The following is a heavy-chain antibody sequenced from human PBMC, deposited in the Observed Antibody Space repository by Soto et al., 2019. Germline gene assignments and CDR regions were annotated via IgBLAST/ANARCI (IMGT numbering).Heavy chain of an antibody. CDR1: GYTFTSYV. J-gene: IGHJ6*02. V-gene: IGHV1-18*01. Sequence: ASVKVSCKASGYTFTSYVISWVRQAPGQGLEWMGWISAYNGNTNYAQKLQGRVTMTTDTSTSTAYMELRSLRSEDTAVYYCARVRITMVRGGDYYYGMDGWGQGTTVTVSS. CDR2: ISAYNGNT. CDR3: ARVRITMVRGGDYYYGMDG. D-gene: IGHD3-10*01.